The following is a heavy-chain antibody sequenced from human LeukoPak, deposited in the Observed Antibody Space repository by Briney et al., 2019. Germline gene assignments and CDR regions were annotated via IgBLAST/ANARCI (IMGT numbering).Heavy chain of an antibody. CDR2: INHSGST. CDR1: GGSFSGYY. D-gene: IGHD3-3*01. Sequence: SETLSLTCAVYGGSFSGYYWSWIRQPPGKGLEWIGEINHSGSTNYNPSLKSRVTMSVDTSKNQFSLKLSSVTAADTAVYYCARVGHDFWSGGMVYYFDYWGQGTLVTVSS. CDR3: ARVGHDFWSGGMVYYFDY. V-gene: IGHV4-34*01. J-gene: IGHJ4*02.